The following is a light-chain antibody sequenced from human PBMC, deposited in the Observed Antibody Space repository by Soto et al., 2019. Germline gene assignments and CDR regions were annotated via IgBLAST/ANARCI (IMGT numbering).Light chain of an antibody. CDR2: EVS. CDR1: SSNIGAGYNY. CDR3: TSYTSSSTLDV. J-gene: IGLJ1*01. V-gene: IGLV2-14*01. Sequence: QSVLTQPPSVSGAPGQRVTISCTGSSSNIGAGYNYVSWYQQHPGKAPKLMIYEVSNRPLGVSNRFSGSKSGNTASLTISGLQAEDEADYYCTSYTSSSTLDVFGTGTKVTVL.